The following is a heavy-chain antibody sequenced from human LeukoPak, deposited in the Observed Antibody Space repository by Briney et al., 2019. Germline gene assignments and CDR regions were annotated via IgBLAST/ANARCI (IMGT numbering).Heavy chain of an antibody. V-gene: IGHV1-2*02. D-gene: IGHD3-16*01. CDR1: GYPFTNFY. CDR2: THPVSGDT. Sequence: ASVKVSCKASGYPFTNFYVHWVRLAPGQGLEWLGWTHPVSGDTIYAQKFQGRVTMTRDTSISTACMELTSLTSDDTAVYYCARMTHTLGATYSHFDYWGREPWSPSPQ. J-gene: IGHJ4*02. CDR3: ARMTHTLGATYSHFDY.